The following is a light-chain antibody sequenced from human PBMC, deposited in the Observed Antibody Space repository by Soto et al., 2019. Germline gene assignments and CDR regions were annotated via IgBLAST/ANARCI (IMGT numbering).Light chain of an antibody. CDR3: SSYASRGTLV. V-gene: IGLV2-14*01. Sequence: QSALTQPASVSGSPGQSITISCTGTSSDVGGYNHVSWYQQHPGKAPKLIIYEVRNRPSGVSDRFSGSKSGNTASLTISGLQAEDEADFYCSSYASRGTLVFGTGTQLSVL. CDR1: SSDVGGYNH. CDR2: EVR. J-gene: IGLJ1*01.